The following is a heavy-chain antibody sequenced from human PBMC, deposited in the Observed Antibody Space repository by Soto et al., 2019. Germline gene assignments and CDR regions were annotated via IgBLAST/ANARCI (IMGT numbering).Heavy chain of an antibody. D-gene: IGHD4-17*01. Sequence: QVQLVESGGGVVQPGRSLRLSCAASGFTFSSYAMHWVRQAPGKGLEWVAVISYDGSNKYYADSVKGRFTISRDNSKNTLYLQMNSLRAEDTAVSYCARDPWADGDYGGWFDPWGQGTLVTVSS. J-gene: IGHJ5*02. CDR3: ARDPWADGDYGGWFDP. V-gene: IGHV3-30-3*01. CDR1: GFTFSSYA. CDR2: ISYDGSNK.